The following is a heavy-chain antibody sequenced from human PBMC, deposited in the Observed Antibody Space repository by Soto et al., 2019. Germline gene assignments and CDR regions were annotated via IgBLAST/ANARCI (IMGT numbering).Heavy chain of an antibody. J-gene: IGHJ6*02. Sequence: SETLSLTCAVYGGSFSGYYWSWIRQPPGKGLEWIGEINHSGSTNYNPSLKSRVTISVDTSKNQFSLKLSSVTAADTAVYYCARGKVAYYDFWSGYATTVHGMDVWGQGTTVTVSS. V-gene: IGHV4-34*01. D-gene: IGHD3-3*01. CDR3: ARGKVAYYDFWSGYATTVHGMDV. CDR1: GGSFSGYY. CDR2: INHSGST.